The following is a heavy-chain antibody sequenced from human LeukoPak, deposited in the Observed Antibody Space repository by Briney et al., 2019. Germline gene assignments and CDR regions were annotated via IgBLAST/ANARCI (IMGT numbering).Heavy chain of an antibody. J-gene: IGHJ4*02. CDR2: ISSDGSST. D-gene: IGHD3-10*01. V-gene: IGHV3-74*01. Sequence: TGGSLRLSCAASGFTFSSYWMHRVRQAPGKRLVWVSRISSDGSSTNYADSVMGRFTVSRDNAENTLFLQMNSLRAEDTAVYYSATLGSYFDYWGQGTLVTVSP. CDR3: ATLGSYFDY. CDR1: GFTFSSYW.